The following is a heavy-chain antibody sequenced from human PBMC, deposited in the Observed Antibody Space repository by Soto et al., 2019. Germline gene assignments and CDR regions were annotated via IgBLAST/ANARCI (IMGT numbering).Heavy chain of an antibody. Sequence: GGPVKGSCQASWYTFTNHSLQWVGPAPRQRVYWMGWINAGNGNTKYSQKFQGRVTITRDTSTSTAYMELRSLTSDDTAVYYCARGRKLRYFDWSTPNWFDPWGQGTLVTVSS. J-gene: IGHJ5*02. CDR1: WYTFTNHS. CDR2: INAGNGNT. D-gene: IGHD3-9*01. V-gene: IGHV1-3*01. CDR3: ARGRKLRYFDWSTPNWFDP.